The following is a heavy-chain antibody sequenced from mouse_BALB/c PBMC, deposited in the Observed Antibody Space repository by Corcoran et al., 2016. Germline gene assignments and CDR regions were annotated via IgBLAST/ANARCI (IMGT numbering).Heavy chain of an antibody. CDR3: AAIYDGYAMDY. Sequence: DVQLQESGPGLVKPSQSLSLTCSVTGYSITSGYYWNWIRQFPGNKLEWMGYISYDGSNNYNPSLKNRISITSDTSKNQFFLKLNSVTTEDTATYYCAAIYDGYAMDYWGQGTSVTVSS. CDR1: GYSITSGYY. CDR2: ISYDGSN. D-gene: IGHD2-3*01. V-gene: IGHV3-6*02. J-gene: IGHJ4*01.